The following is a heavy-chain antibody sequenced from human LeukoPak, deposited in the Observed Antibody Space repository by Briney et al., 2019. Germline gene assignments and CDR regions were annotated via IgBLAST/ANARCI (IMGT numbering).Heavy chain of an antibody. CDR2: ISYDGSNK. D-gene: IGHD2-2*01. V-gene: IGHV3-30*04. Sequence: GRSLRFSCAASGFTFSSYAMHWVRQAPGKGLEWVAVISYDGSNKYYADSVKGRFTISRDNSKNTLYLQMNSLRAEDTAVYYCARVYQLLCDYWGQGTLVTVSS. J-gene: IGHJ4*02. CDR1: GFTFSSYA. CDR3: ARVYQLLCDY.